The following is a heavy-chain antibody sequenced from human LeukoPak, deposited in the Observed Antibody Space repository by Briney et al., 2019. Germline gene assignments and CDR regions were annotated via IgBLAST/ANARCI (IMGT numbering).Heavy chain of an antibody. D-gene: IGHD3-10*01. CDR2: ISYDGSNK. J-gene: IGHJ4*02. CDR3: GRESVGFGELNY. CDR1: GFTFSSYA. Sequence: GGSLRLSCAASGFTFSSYAMHWVRQAPGKGLEWVAVISYDGSNKFYADSVKGRFTLSRDNSKNTLYLQMNSLRIEDTAVYYCGRESVGFGELNYWGQGTLVTVSS. V-gene: IGHV3-30-3*01.